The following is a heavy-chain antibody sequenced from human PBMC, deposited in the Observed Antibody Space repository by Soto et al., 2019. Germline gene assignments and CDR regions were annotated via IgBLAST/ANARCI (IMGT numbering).Heavy chain of an antibody. V-gene: IGHV1-2*02. CDR3: VKDNGALLVFEF. D-gene: IGHD2-15*01. Sequence: QVLLVQSGPEVKEPGASVKVSCKASGYTFTGHYIHWGRQAPGQGLEWMGWITPNSGATNYAQKFQGRVTLPRDTSISTAYMELSSLKSADTAVYFCVKDNGALLVFEFWGQATLVAVSS. CDR2: ITPNSGAT. J-gene: IGHJ4*02. CDR1: GYTFTGHY.